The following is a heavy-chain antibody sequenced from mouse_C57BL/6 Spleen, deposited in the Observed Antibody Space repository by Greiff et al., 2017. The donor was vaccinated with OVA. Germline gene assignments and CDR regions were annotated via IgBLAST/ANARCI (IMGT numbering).Heavy chain of an antibody. CDR2: IDPSDSYT. CDR1: GYTFTSYW. Sequence: VQLQQPGAELVKPGASVKLSCKASGYTFTSYWMQWVKQRPGQGLEWIGEIDPSDSYTNYNQKFKGKATLTVDTSSSTAYMQLSSLTSEDSAVYYCARGAYSNYAGYWGQGTTLTVSS. V-gene: IGHV1-50*01. CDR3: ARGAYSNYAGY. J-gene: IGHJ2*01. D-gene: IGHD2-5*01.